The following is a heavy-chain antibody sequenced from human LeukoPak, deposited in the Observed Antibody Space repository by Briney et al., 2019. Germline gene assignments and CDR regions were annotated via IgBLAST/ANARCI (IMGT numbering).Heavy chain of an antibody. Sequence: GGSLRLSCAASGFTFDDYGMSWVRQAPGKGLEWVSGIDRNGDSTGYADSVEGRFTISRDNAKNSLYLQMNSLRAEDTALYYCAKDFTVRGYCSGGSCYTNPDYWGQGTLVTVSS. V-gene: IGHV3-20*04. D-gene: IGHD2-15*01. CDR3: AKDFTVRGYCSGGSCYTNPDY. CDR2: IDRNGDST. J-gene: IGHJ4*02. CDR1: GFTFDDYG.